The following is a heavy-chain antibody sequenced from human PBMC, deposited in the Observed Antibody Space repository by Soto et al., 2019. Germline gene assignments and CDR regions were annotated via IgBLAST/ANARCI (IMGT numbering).Heavy chain of an antibody. CDR2: ITSSISYT. CDR1: GFTFSDYY. J-gene: IGHJ4*02. D-gene: IGHD5-18*01. Sequence: PGGSLRLSCAASGFTFSDYYMSWIRQAPGKGLEWVSYITSSISYTNYADSVKGRFTISSDNAKSSLYLQMNSLRAEDTAVYYCARYIYGYVDYWGQGTLVTVSS. V-gene: IGHV3-11*06. CDR3: ARYIYGYVDY.